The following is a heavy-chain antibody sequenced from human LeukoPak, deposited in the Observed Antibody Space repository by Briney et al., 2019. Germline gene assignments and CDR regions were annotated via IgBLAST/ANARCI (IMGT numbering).Heavy chain of an antibody. CDR2: ISGGTCVI. J-gene: IGHJ4*02. D-gene: IGHD7-27*01. CDR1: GFSFRTYS. Sequence: QPGGSLRLSCAASGFSFRTYSMNWVRQAPGKGLEWVSYISGGTCVIYYTDSVKGRFTISRDDAKSSVYLQMNSLRAEDTAVYYCGTGDPRFDFWGQGILVTVSS. CDR3: GTGDPRFDF. V-gene: IGHV3-48*01.